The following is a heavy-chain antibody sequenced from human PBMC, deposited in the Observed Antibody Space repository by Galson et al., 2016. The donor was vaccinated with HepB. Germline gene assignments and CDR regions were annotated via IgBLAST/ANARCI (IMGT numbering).Heavy chain of an antibody. CDR2: IFPSGST. V-gene: IGHV4-4*02. D-gene: IGHD2-21*01. J-gene: IGHJ4*02. CDR1: GASITSSHW. Sequence: SETLSLTCAVSGASITSSHWWSWVRQPPGKGLEWIGEIFPSGSTNYIPALRSRVGISLDKSENQFSLKMTSVTAADTAVYYCERQDLWSIEYWGQGILVTVSS. CDR3: ERQDLWSIEY.